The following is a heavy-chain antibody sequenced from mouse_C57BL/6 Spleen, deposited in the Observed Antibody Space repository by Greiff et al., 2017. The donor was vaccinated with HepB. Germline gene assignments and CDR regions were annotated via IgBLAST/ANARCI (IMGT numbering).Heavy chain of an antibody. Sequence: EVHLVESGPGLVKPSQSLSLTCSVTGYSITSGYYWNWIRQSPGNKLEWMGYISYDGSNNYNPSLKNRISITRDTSKNQFFLKLNSVTTENTAPSYCARLVPYCFDYWGQGTTLTVSS. CDR2: ISYDGSN. J-gene: IGHJ2*01. CDR3: ARLVPYCFDY. CDR1: GYSITSGYY. V-gene: IGHV3-6*01. D-gene: IGHD6-2*01.